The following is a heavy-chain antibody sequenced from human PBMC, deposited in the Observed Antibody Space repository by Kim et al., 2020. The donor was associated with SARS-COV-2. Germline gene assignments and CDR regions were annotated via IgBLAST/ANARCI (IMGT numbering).Heavy chain of an antibody. J-gene: IGHJ4*02. CDR2: GNGNT. Sequence: GNGNTIYSQKFQGRVTFTTDTSASPAYLELRFLRSEDSAVYYCLGGFYFDYWGQGTLVTVSS. D-gene: IGHD3-16*01. V-gene: IGHV1-3*01. CDR3: LGGFYFDY.